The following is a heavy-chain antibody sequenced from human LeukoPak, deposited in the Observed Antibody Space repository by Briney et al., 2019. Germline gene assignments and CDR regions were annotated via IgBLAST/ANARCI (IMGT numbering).Heavy chain of an antibody. V-gene: IGHV1-69*13. CDR2: IIPIFGTA. Sequence: ASVKVSCKASGGTFSSYAISWVRQAPGQGLEWMGGIIPIFGTANYAQKFQGRVTITADESTSTAYMELSSLRSEDTAVYYCARYCSSTSCYQADYYYGMDVWGQGTTVTVSS. D-gene: IGHD2-2*01. J-gene: IGHJ6*02. CDR1: GGTFSSYA. CDR3: ARYCSSTSCYQADYYYGMDV.